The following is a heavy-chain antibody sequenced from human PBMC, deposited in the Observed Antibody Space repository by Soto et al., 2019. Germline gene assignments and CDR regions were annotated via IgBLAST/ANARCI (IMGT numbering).Heavy chain of an antibody. V-gene: IGHV4-59*01. D-gene: IGHD5-12*01. CDR1: GGSISSYY. CDR3: ARGRWLQLIYFDY. Sequence: QVQLQESGPGLVKPSETLSLTCTVSGGSISSYYWSWIRQPPGKGLEWIGCIYYSGSTNYNPSLKSRVTISVETSKNQFSLNLRSVTAADTAVYYCARGRWLQLIYFDYWGQGTLVTVSS. J-gene: IGHJ4*02. CDR2: IYYSGST.